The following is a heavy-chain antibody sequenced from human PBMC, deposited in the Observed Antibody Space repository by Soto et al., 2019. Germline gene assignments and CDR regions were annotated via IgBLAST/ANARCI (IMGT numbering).Heavy chain of an antibody. CDR2: IYYSGST. V-gene: IGHV4-31*03. CDR3: AGDAVPAAINYYYGMDV. Sequence: SETLSLTCTVSGGSISSGGYYWSWIRQHPGKGLEWIGYIYYSGSTYYNPSLKSRVTISVDTSKNQFSLKLSSVTAADTAVYYCAGDAVPAAINYYYGMDVWGQGTTVTVSS. J-gene: IGHJ6*02. D-gene: IGHD2-2*01. CDR1: GGSISSGGYY.